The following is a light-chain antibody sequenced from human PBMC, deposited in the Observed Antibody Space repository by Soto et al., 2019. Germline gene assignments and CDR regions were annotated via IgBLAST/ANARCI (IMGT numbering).Light chain of an antibody. CDR1: SSDVGGYNY. Sequence: QSVLTQPPSASGSPGQSVTISCTGTSSDVGGYNYVSWYQQHPGKAPKLMIYEVSKRPSGVPDRFSGSKSGNTASLTVSGLQAEDEADYYCSSYAGSNNFEVFGTRTKVTVL. CDR3: SSYAGSNNFEV. V-gene: IGLV2-8*01. CDR2: EVS. J-gene: IGLJ1*01.